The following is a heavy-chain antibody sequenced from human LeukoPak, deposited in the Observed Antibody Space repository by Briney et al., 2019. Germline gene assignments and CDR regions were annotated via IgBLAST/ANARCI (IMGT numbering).Heavy chain of an antibody. J-gene: IGHJ4*02. CDR1: GGSISSYY. Sequence: SETLSLTCTVSGGSISSYYWSWIRQPPGKGLEWIGYIYYSGSTNYNPSLKSRVTLSVDTSKNQFSLKLSSVTAADTAVYYCARDGGYGDGRYYFDYWGQGTLVTVSS. D-gene: IGHD4-17*01. CDR3: ARDGGYGDGRYYFDY. V-gene: IGHV4-59*01. CDR2: IYYSGST.